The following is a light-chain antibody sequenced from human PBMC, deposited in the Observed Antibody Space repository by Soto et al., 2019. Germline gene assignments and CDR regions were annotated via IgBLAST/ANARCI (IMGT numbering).Light chain of an antibody. CDR2: YAS. CDR1: XXMXTX. J-gene: IGKJ1*01. CDR3: QQYKSYWT. V-gene: IGKV1-5*01. Sequence: RAXXXMXTXXAXNQXXPXXAXXXXISYASILETVVTSMFSGSGCGTEFTLTINSLQPDDFATYYCQQYKSYWTFGQGTKVDI.